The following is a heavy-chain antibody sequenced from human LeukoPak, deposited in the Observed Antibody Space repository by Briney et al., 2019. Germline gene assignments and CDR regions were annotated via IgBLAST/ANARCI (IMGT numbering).Heavy chain of an antibody. J-gene: IGHJ4*02. CDR1: GFTFSSFC. Sequence: GPSLRLSCAASGFTFSSFCMHWVRQAPGKGLEWVAVLSYDGSNRYYADSVRGRFTISRDNSKNTLYLQMNSLRAEDTAVYYCAKDASTVTLHADYWGQGTLVTVS. V-gene: IGHV3-30*18. CDR2: LSYDGSNR. CDR3: AKDASTVTLHADY. D-gene: IGHD4-17*01.